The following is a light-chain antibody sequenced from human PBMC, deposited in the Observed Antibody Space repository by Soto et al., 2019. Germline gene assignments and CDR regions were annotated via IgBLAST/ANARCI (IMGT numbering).Light chain of an antibody. CDR1: TGAVTSDYY. CDR3: VLLCSGEWV. V-gene: IGLV7-43*01. CDR2: RTN. Sequence: QAVVTQEPSLTVSPVETVTLTCALTTGAVTSDYYPNWFQRKPGQALRTLIYRTNNKHSWTPARFSGSLLGGKAALTLSGVQPEDEADYYCVLLCSGEWVFGGGTKLTVL. J-gene: IGLJ3*02.